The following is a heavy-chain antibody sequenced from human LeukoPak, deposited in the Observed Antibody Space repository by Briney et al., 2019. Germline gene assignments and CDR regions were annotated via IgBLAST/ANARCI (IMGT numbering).Heavy chain of an antibody. CDR3: ARGRFLEWLLSLYNWFDP. D-gene: IGHD3-3*01. J-gene: IGHJ5*02. V-gene: IGHV4-34*01. CDR2: INHSGST. CDR1: GGSFSGYY. Sequence: SEALSLTCAVYGGSFSGYYWSWIRQPPGKGLEWIGEINHSGSTNYNPSLKSRVTISVDTSKDQFSLKLSSVTAADTAVYYCARGRFLEWLLSLYNWFDPWGQGTLVTVSS.